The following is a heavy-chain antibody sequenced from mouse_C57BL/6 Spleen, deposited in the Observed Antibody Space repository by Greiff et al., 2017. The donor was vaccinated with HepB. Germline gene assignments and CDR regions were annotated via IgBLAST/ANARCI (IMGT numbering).Heavy chain of an antibody. J-gene: IGHJ2*01. CDR2: IDPSDSET. V-gene: IGHV1-52*01. CDR3: ARDWEVYYFDY. CDR1: GYTFTSYW. D-gene: IGHD4-1*01. Sequence: VQLQQPGAELVRPGSSVKLSCKASGYTFTSYWMHWVKQRPIQGLEWIGNIDPSDSETHYNQKFKDKATLTVDKSSSTAYMQLSSLTSEDSAVYYCARDWEVYYFDYWGQGTTLTVSS.